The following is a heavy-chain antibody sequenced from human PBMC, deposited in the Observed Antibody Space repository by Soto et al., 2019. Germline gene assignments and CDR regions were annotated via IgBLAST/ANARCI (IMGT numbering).Heavy chain of an antibody. Sequence: EVRLVESGGGLVKSGGSLRLSCAASGFTFSSYTMNWVRQAPGRGLEWVSNINSIGSYLWYVDSVQGRFTISRDNAKNSLDRQMNSRRAEDTAVCCCGRGGMTFMRGRIRGDHYGLAVWGQGTTVTVS. CDR2: INSIGSYL. CDR3: GRGGMTFMRGRIRGDHYGLAV. D-gene: IGHD3-10*01. V-gene: IGHV3-21*01. CDR1: GFTFSSYT. J-gene: IGHJ6*02.